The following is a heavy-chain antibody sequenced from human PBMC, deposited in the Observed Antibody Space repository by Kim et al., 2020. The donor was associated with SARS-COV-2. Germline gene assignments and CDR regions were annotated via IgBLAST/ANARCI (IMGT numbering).Heavy chain of an antibody. Sequence: GGSLRLSCAASGFTFSSYGMHWVRQAPGKGLEWVAVISYDGSNKYYADSVKGRFTISRDNSKNTLYLQMNSLRAEDTAVYYCAKEYYDYVWGSLYGMDVWGQGTTVTVSS. CDR2: ISYDGSNK. D-gene: IGHD3-16*01. V-gene: IGHV3-30*18. J-gene: IGHJ6*02. CDR3: AKEYYDYVWGSLYGMDV. CDR1: GFTFSSYG.